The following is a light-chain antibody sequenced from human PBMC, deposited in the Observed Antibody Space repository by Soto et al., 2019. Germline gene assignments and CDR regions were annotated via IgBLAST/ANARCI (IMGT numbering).Light chain of an antibody. Sequence: EIVLTQSPGTLSLSPGERATLSCRASQSVSSSYLTWYQQKPGHAPRLLIYGASSRATGIPDRFSGSGSGTDFTLIISRLEPEDFAMYDCLQYFSSPRTFGQGTKLEIK. CDR1: QSVSSSY. CDR2: GAS. CDR3: LQYFSSPRT. J-gene: IGKJ2*01. V-gene: IGKV3-20*01.